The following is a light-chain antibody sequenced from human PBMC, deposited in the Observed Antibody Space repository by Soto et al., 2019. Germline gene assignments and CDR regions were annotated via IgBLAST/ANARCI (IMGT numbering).Light chain of an antibody. Sequence: QSALTQPASVSGSPGQSITTSCTGTSSDVGGYNYVSWYQQHPGKAPKLMISEVSNRPSGVSNRFSGSKSGNTASLTISGLQAEDEGDYYCSSYTSSSTRVFGGGTKLTVL. J-gene: IGLJ3*02. CDR2: EVS. CDR3: SSYTSSSTRV. CDR1: SSDVGGYNY. V-gene: IGLV2-14*01.